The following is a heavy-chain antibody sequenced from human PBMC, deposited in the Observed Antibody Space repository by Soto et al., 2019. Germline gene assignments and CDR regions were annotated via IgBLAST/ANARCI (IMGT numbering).Heavy chain of an antibody. J-gene: IGHJ6*02. D-gene: IGHD5-18*01. V-gene: IGHV4-59*01. CDR1: GGSISSYY. CDR3: ARDIGYSYGPATYYYYYGMDV. CDR2: IYYSGST. Sequence: PSETLSLTCTVSGGSISSYYWSWIRQPPGKGLEWIGYIYYSGSTNYNPSLKSRVTISVDTSKNQFSLKLSSVTAADTAVYYCARDIGYSYGPATYYYYYGMDVWGQGTTVTVSS.